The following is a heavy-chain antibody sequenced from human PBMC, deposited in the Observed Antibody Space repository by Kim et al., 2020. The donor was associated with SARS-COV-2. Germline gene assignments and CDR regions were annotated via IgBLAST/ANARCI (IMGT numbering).Heavy chain of an antibody. CDR3: AKGISYCTNGVCYRYFDY. Sequence: GGSLRLSCAASGFTFSSYAMSWVRQAPGKGLEWVSVIYSGGSSTYYADSVKGRFTISRDNSKNTLYLQMNSLRAEDTAVYYCAKGISYCTNGVCYRYFDYWGQGTLVTVSS. V-gene: IGHV3-23*03. CDR2: IYSGGSST. CDR1: GFTFSSYA. J-gene: IGHJ4*02. D-gene: IGHD2-8*01.